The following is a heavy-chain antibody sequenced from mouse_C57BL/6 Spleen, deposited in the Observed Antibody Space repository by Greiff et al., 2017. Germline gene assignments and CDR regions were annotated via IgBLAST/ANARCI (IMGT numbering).Heavy chain of an antibody. D-gene: IGHD2-4*01. V-gene: IGHV1-76*01. Sequence: VKLVESGAELVRPGASVKLSCKASGYTFTDYYIHWVKQRPGQGLEWIARIYPGSGNTYYDEKFKGKATLTAEKSSSTAYMQHSSLTSEDSAVYFCARRGYDWGAMDYWGQGTSVTVSS. CDR2: IYPGSGNT. CDR3: ARRGYDWGAMDY. J-gene: IGHJ4*01. CDR1: GYTFTDYY.